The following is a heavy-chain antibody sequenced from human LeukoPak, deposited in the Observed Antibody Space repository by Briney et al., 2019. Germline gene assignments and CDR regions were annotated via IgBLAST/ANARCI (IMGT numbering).Heavy chain of an antibody. Sequence: GGSLRLSCAASGFTFSSYGMHWVRQAPGKGLEWVAVISYDGSNKYYADSVKGRFTISRDNSKNTLYLQMNSLRAEDTAVYYCAKDFARFGELFLVFDYWGQGNLVTVSS. J-gene: IGHJ4*02. V-gene: IGHV3-30*18. D-gene: IGHD3-10*01. CDR1: GFTFSSYG. CDR2: ISYDGSNK. CDR3: AKDFARFGELFLVFDY.